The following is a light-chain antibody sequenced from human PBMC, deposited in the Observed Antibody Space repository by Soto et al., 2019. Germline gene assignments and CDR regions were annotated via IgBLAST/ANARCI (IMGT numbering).Light chain of an antibody. J-gene: IGLJ3*02. V-gene: IGLV1-51*01. Sequence: QSVLTQPPSMSAAPGHKVTISCSGSSSNIGNNYVSWYQQVPGTAPKLLIYDNDKRSSGIPDRFSGSKSGTSATLDITGLQTGDEADYYCETWDSSLTVVLFGGGTKVTVL. CDR1: SSNIGNNY. CDR3: ETWDSSLTVVL. CDR2: DND.